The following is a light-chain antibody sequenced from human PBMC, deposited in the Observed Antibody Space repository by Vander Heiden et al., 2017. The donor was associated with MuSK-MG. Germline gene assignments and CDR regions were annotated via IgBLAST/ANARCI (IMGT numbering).Light chain of an antibody. Sequence: QSALTQPAPASGSPGQTITISCTGTSSDLVGYNYVSWYQQHPGKAPKLMSYDVSNRPSGVSNRFSGSKSGNTASLTISGLQAEDEADYYCSSYTSSSTLVVFGGGTKLTVL. V-gene: IGLV2-14*03. CDR2: DVS. CDR1: SSDLVGYNY. J-gene: IGLJ2*01. CDR3: SSYTSSSTLVV.